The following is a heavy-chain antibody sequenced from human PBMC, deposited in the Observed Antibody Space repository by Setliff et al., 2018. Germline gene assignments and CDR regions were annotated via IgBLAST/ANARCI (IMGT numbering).Heavy chain of an antibody. V-gene: IGHV3-15*01. J-gene: IGHJ4*02. CDR2: IYHTGTT. CDR1: GFSISSAY. Sequence: ETLSLTCTVSGFSISSAYYWGWIRQPPGKGLEWIGSIYHTGTTDYAAPVKGRFTISRDDSRNTLYLQMNSLKTEDTAVYYCTTGSVCVGDCYSGRLNYWGQGTLVT. CDR3: TTGSVCVGDCYSGRLNY. D-gene: IGHD2-21*02.